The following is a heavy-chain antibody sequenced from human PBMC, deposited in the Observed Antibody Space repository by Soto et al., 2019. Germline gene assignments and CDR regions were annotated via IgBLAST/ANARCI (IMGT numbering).Heavy chain of an antibody. Sequence: GGSLRLSXAASGFTFTNAWMSWVRQAPGKGLEWVGRIKSKTNGGTTDYAAPVKGRFAISRDDSRYTVYLQMNSLRTEDTAVYYCTTDDPINKNWGQGTLVTVSS. CDR2: IKSKTNGGTT. CDR3: TTDDPINKN. CDR1: GFTFTNAW. J-gene: IGHJ1*01. V-gene: IGHV3-15*05.